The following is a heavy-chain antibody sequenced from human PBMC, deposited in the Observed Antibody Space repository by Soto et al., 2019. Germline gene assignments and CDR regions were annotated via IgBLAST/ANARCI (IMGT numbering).Heavy chain of an antibody. J-gene: IGHJ4*02. CDR1: GFTFSSYA. CDR2: ISGSGGST. V-gene: IGHV3-23*01. CDR3: AQDDVSSSWYRVEYFNS. D-gene: IGHD6-13*01. Sequence: PGGSLRLSCAASGFTFSSYAMSWVRQAPGKGLEWVSAISGSGGSTYYADSVKGRFTISRDNSKNTLYLQMNSLRAEDTAVYYCAQDDVSSSWYRVEYFNSWGQGTLVTVSS.